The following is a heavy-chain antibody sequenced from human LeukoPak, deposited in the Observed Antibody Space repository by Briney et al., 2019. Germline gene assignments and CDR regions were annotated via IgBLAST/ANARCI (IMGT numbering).Heavy chain of an antibody. CDR2: INPNSGGT. Sequence: ASVKVSCKASGYTFTSYYMHWVRQAPGQGLEWMGWINPNSGGTNYAQKFQGRVTMTRDTSISTAYMELSRLRSDDTAVYYCARWKLIVVVPAAIAWFDPWGQGTLVTVSS. CDR3: ARWKLIVVVPAAIAWFDP. CDR1: GYTFTSYY. D-gene: IGHD2-2*02. V-gene: IGHV1-2*02. J-gene: IGHJ5*02.